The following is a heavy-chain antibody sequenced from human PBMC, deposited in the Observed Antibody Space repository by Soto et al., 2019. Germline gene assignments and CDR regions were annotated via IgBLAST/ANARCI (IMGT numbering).Heavy chain of an antibody. J-gene: IGHJ4*02. CDR1: GGSISSYY. V-gene: IGHV4-59*01. CDR2: ISDSGST. CDR3: ARVGGARYPKNYFDY. D-gene: IGHD3-10*01. Sequence: PSETLSLTCIVSGGSISSYYWSWIRQPPGKGLEWIAYISDSGSTNYNSSLKSRVTILVDTPKNQFSLKLSSVTAADTAVYYCARVGGARYPKNYFDYWGQGTLVTVSS.